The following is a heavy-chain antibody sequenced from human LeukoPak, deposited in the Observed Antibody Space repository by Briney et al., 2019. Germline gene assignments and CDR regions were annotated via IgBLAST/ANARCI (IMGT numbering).Heavy chain of an antibody. Sequence: GGSLGLSCAASGFTVNSNYMIWVRQAPGKGLEWVSVIYSGGSTHYADSVEGRITISRDNSKNTLFLQMNSLRAEDTAVYYCARGGSYPNDPFDIWGQGTMVTVTS. CDR1: GFTVNSNY. CDR3: ARGGSYPNDPFDI. V-gene: IGHV3-53*01. D-gene: IGHD1-26*01. J-gene: IGHJ3*02. CDR2: IYSGGST.